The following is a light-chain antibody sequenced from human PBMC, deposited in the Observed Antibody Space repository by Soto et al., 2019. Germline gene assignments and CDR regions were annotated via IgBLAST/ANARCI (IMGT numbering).Light chain of an antibody. V-gene: IGKV1-5*01. Sequence: NQMTECASYRSPPVLDIVIVTCRASQSINTWLAWYQQKPGKAPKLLIYDASSLQSGVPSRFTGRGSGTEFTLTISSLQPDDIATYYCQQYSSYPPCTFGQGTQL. CDR2: DAS. CDR3: QQYSSYPPCT. J-gene: IGKJ5*01. CDR1: QSINTW.